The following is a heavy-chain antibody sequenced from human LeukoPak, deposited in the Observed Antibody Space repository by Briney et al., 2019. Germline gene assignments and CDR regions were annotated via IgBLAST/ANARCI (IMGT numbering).Heavy chain of an antibody. D-gene: IGHD6-19*01. Sequence: SETLSLTCTVSGGSISSYYWSWIRQPPGKGLEWIGYIYYSGSTNYNPSLKSRVTLSVDTYKNQFSLKLSSVTAADTAVYYCARHSGYSSGWGADYWGQGTLVTVSS. V-gene: IGHV4-59*08. CDR2: IYYSGST. CDR3: ARHSGYSSGWGADY. CDR1: GGSISSYY. J-gene: IGHJ4*02.